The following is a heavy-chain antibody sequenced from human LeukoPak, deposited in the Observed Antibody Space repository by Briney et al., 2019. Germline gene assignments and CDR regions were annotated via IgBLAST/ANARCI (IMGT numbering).Heavy chain of an antibody. D-gene: IGHD1-7*01. V-gene: IGHV4-59*01. J-gene: IGHJ4*02. CDR1: GGSISSYY. CDR3: ARGSRELYYFDY. CDR2: IYYSGST. Sequence: SETLSLTCTVSGGSISSYYWSWIRQPPGKGLEWIGYIYYSGSTKYNPSLKSRVAISVDASKTQFSLKLNSVTAADTAVYYCARGSRELYYFDYWGQGTLVTVSS.